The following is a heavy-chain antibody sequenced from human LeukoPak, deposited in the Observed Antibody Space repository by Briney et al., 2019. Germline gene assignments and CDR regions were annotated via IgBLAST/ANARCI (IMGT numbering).Heavy chain of an antibody. Sequence: ASETLSLTCTVSGYSISSGYYWGWIRQPPGKGLEWIGSIYHSGSTYYNPSLKSRVTISVDTSKNQFSLKLSSVTAADTAVYYCAREVGATTLSYYFDYWGQGTLVTVSS. CDR3: AREVGATTLSYYFDY. D-gene: IGHD1-26*01. CDR1: GYSISSGYY. CDR2: IYHSGST. V-gene: IGHV4-38-2*02. J-gene: IGHJ4*02.